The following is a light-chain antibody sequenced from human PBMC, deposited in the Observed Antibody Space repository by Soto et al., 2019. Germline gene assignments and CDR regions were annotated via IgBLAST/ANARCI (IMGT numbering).Light chain of an antibody. V-gene: IGKV1-5*01. CDR1: ESISVR. CDR3: QQSKTKLWT. CDR2: EAS. Sequence: DILMTQSPSTLSASVGDRVTITCRASESISVRLAWYQQKPGKAPKLLIYEASILESGVPSRFSGTGSGTEFTLTISSLQPNDFATYYCQQSKTKLWTFGQGTRVEV. J-gene: IGKJ1*01.